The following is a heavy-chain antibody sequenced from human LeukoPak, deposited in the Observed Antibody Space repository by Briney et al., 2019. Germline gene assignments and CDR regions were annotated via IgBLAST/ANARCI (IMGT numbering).Heavy chain of an antibody. CDR1: GFTFSRYG. J-gene: IGHJ4*02. CDR3: AKDVGSGSLTNFDY. D-gene: IGHD1-26*01. CDR2: IWYDGSNK. V-gene: IGHV3-33*06. Sequence: GRSLRLSCAASGFTFSRYGMHWVRQAPGKGLEWVAVIWYDGSNKYYADSVKGRFTISRDNSKSTVSLQMNSLRAEDTAVYYCAKDVGSGSLTNFDYWGQGTLVTVSS.